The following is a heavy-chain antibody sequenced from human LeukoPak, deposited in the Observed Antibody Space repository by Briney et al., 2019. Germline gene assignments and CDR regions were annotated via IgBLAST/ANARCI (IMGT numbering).Heavy chain of an antibody. V-gene: IGHV3-30*02. CDR2: TWPDKDDK. CDR1: GFRSSNYG. CDR3: AKGVSEWGNLGN. J-gene: IGHJ4*02. D-gene: IGHD7-27*01. Sequence: GGSLRLSCTMSGFRSSNYGLYWVRQAPDKGLEWVAFTWPDKDDKYYSDSVRGRFTISRDNPKNTLYLQMNSLRVEDTALYFCAKGVSEWGNLGNWGQGTLVTVSS.